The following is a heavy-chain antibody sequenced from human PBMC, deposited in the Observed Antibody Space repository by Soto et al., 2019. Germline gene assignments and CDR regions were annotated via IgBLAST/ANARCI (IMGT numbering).Heavy chain of an antibody. CDR2: ISGYNGNT. D-gene: IGHD3-22*01. Sequence: QVQLVQSGAEVKKPGASVKVSCKASGYTFTIYGISWVRQAPGQGLEWMGWISGYNGNTDYAQNLQDRVTLTTDASTSLVYMELRSLGSDDTAVYYCARVDYSDSSGYYGYWGQGTLITVSS. J-gene: IGHJ4*02. V-gene: IGHV1-18*04. CDR1: GYTFTIYG. CDR3: ARVDYSDSSGYYGY.